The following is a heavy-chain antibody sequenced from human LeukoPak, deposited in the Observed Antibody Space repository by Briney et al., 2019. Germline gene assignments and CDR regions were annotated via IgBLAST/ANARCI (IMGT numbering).Heavy chain of an antibody. D-gene: IGHD1-1*01. V-gene: IGHV4-59*12. CDR3: TREEVVSVESFDY. CDR2: IYYSGST. CDR1: GGSISSYY. J-gene: IGHJ4*02. Sequence: SETLSLTCTVSGGSISSYYWSWIRQPPGKGLEWIGYIYYSGSTKYNPSLKSRVTISVDASKTQFSLKLSSVTAADTAVYYCTREEVVSVESFDYWGQGTLVTVSS.